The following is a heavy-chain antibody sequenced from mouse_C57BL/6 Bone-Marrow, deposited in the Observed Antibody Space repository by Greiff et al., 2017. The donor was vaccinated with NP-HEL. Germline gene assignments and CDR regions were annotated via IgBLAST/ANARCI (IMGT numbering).Heavy chain of an antibody. J-gene: IGHJ4*01. CDR2: ISDGGSYT. CDR3: ARDNYSNYGAMDY. Sequence: EVRRVESGGGLVKPGGSLKLSCAASGFTFRSYAMSWVRPTPEKRLEWVATISDGGSYTYYPDNVKGRFTISRDNAKNNLYLQMRHLKSEETAMYYCARDNYSNYGAMDYWGQGTSVTVSS. CDR1: GFTFRSYA. D-gene: IGHD2-5*01. V-gene: IGHV5-4*01.